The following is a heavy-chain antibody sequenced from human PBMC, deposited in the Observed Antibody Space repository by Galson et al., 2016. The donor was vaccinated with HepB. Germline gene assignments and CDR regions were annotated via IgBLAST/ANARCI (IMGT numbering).Heavy chain of an antibody. J-gene: IGHJ6*03. V-gene: IGHV3-30*07. Sequence: DSVKGRFTITRDNSKNTLYAQMNSLRVEDTAVYYCARDRASGGSYGYYYYYMDVWGKGTTVTVSS. CDR3: ARDRASGGSYGYYYYYMDV. D-gene: IGHD2-15*01.